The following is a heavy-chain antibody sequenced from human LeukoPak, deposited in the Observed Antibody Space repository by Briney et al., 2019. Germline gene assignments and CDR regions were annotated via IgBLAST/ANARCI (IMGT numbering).Heavy chain of an antibody. V-gene: IGHV1-2*04. Sequence: ASVKVSCKASGYTFTDYYMHWVRQAPGQGLEWMGWINPKSGDTKYAQESQGWVTMTRDMSISTAYIELSRSRSDDTAMYYCARGSPVAAAGTAYFHHWGQGTLVTVSS. D-gene: IGHD6-13*01. CDR1: GYTFTDYY. CDR2: INPKSGDT. CDR3: ARGSPVAAAGTAYFHH. J-gene: IGHJ1*01.